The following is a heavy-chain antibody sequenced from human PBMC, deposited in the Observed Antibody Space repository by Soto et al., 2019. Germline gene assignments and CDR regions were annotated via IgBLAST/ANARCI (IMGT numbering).Heavy chain of an antibody. J-gene: IGHJ4*02. CDR1: GFTFSDAW. CDR2: IKSQGEGGTT. Sequence: VGSLRLSCAASGFTFSDAWMTWVRQAPGKGLEWVGRIKSQGEGGTTEYAAPVKGRFTISRDDSENTLYLQMNSLKSEDTAVYYCATFRGYSDYWGPGTLVTVSS. CDR3: ATFRGYSDY. V-gene: IGHV3-15*01.